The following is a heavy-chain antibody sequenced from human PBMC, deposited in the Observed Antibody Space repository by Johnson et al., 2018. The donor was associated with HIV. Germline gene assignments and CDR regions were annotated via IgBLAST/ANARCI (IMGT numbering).Heavy chain of an antibody. D-gene: IGHD5-24*01. CDR1: GCTVSNNY. CDR2: IYSGGGFV. Sequence: VLLVESGGGLVQSGGSLRVSCAASGCTVSNNYMSRIRQAPGKGLEWVSLIYSGGGFVHYADSVKGRFTISRDNSKNTLYLQMNSLRAEDTAVYYCAKDIYGYDAFDIWGQGTMVTVSS. J-gene: IGHJ3*02. V-gene: IGHV3-66*01. CDR3: AKDIYGYDAFDI.